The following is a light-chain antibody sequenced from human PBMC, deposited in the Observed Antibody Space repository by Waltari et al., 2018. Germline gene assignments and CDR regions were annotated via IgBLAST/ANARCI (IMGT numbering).Light chain of an antibody. CDR1: QDINNY. Sequence: DIQMTQSPSSLSASVGDRVTITCQASQDINNYLNWYQQKPGKAPKLLIYDASNLETGVPSRFSGSGSGTHFTFTITSLQPEDIATYYCQHFDNLPYTFGQGTKLEIK. CDR2: DAS. J-gene: IGKJ2*01. CDR3: QHFDNLPYT. V-gene: IGKV1-33*01.